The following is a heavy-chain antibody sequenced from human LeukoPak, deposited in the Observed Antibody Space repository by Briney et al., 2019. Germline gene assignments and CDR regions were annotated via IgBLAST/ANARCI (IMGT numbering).Heavy chain of an antibody. CDR3: AREEYSSSWFPTRRDYYYYYMDV. J-gene: IGHJ6*03. D-gene: IGHD6-13*01. Sequence: PGGSLRLSCAASGFTFSSYEMNWVRQAPGKGLEWVSYISSSGSTIYYADSVKGRFTISRDNAKNSLYLQMNSLRAEDTAVYYCAREEYSSSWFPTRRDYYYYYMDVWGKGTTVTVSS. CDR1: GFTFSSYE. V-gene: IGHV3-48*03. CDR2: ISSSGSTI.